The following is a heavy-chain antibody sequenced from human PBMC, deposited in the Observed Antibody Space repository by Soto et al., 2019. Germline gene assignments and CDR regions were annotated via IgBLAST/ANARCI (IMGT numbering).Heavy chain of an antibody. J-gene: IGHJ4*02. CDR1: GGSISSYY. Sequence: KPSETLSLTCTVSGGSISSYYWSWIRQPPGKGLEWIGYIYYSGSTNYNPSLKSRVTISVDTSKNQFSLKLSSVTAADTAVYYCARVSPFFGGYYFDYGGQGTLDTVSS. V-gene: IGHV4-59*01. D-gene: IGHD2-21*01. CDR3: ARVSPFFGGYYFDY. CDR2: IYYSGST.